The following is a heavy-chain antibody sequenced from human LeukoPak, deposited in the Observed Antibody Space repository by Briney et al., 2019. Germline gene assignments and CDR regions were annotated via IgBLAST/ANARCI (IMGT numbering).Heavy chain of an antibody. Sequence: ASVKVSCKVSGYTLTELSMHRVRQAPGKGLEWMGGFDPEGGETIYAQKFQGRVTMTEDTSTDTAYMELSSLRSEDTAVYYCATTVYYYYGMDVWGQGATVTVSS. CDR3: ATTVYYYYGMDV. CDR2: FDPEGGET. CDR1: GYTLTELS. V-gene: IGHV1-24*01. J-gene: IGHJ6*02.